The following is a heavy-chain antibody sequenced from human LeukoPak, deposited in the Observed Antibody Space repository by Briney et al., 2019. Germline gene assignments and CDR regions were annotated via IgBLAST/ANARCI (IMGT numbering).Heavy chain of an antibody. Sequence: GGSLRLSCAASGFTFSSYGMHWVRQAPGKGLEWVAVIWYDGSNKYYADSVKGRFTISRDNSKNTLYLQMNSLRAEDTAVYYCARDLNYYDSGGIFQHWGQGTLVTVSS. CDR2: IWYDGSNK. D-gene: IGHD3-22*01. J-gene: IGHJ1*01. V-gene: IGHV3-33*01. CDR3: ARDLNYYDSGGIFQH. CDR1: GFTFSSYG.